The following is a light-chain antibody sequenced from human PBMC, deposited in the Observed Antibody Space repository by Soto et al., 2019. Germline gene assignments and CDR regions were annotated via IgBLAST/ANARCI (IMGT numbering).Light chain of an antibody. J-gene: IGKJ1*01. CDR3: QQYNNWPLT. CDR1: QSVSSS. CDR2: GTF. V-gene: IGKV3-15*01. Sequence: EIVMTQFPATLSVSPGERATLSCRASQSVSSSLAWYQQKPGQAPRLLIYGTFTRATGIPARFSGSGSRTDFTLTISSLQSEDFGVYYCQQYNNWPLTFGQGTKVEIK.